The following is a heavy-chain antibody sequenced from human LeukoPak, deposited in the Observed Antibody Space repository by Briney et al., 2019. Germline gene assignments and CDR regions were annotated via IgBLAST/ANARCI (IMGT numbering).Heavy chain of an antibody. J-gene: IGHJ6*02. CDR1: GFTFSSYS. Sequence: GGSLRLSCAASGFTFSSYSMNWVRQAPGKGLEWVSYISSSSSTIYYADSVKGRFTISRDNAKNSLYLQMYSLRAEDTAVYYCARSSSSSWAEFYYYYYGMDVWGQGTTVTVSS. CDR2: ISSSSSTI. CDR3: ARSSSSSWAEFYYYYYGMDV. V-gene: IGHV3-48*01. D-gene: IGHD6-13*01.